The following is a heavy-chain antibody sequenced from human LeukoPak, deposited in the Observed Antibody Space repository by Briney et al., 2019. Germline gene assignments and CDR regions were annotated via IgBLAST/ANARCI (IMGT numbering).Heavy chain of an antibody. D-gene: IGHD2-8*01. CDR3: ATANVIVLMVYAQSYAFDI. Sequence: SVKVSCKVSGYTLTELSMHWVRQAPGKGLEWMGGFDPEDGETIYAQKFQGRVTMTEDTSTDTAYMELSSLRSEDTAVYYCATANVIVLMVYAQSYAFDIWGQGTMVTVSS. CDR2: FDPEDGET. J-gene: IGHJ3*02. CDR1: GYTLTELS. V-gene: IGHV1-24*01.